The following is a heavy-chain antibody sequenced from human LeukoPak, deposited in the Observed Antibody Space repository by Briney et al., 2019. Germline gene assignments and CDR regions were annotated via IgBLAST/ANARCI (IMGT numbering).Heavy chain of an antibody. CDR3: ARSRGGFGDYGSWFDP. J-gene: IGHJ5*02. D-gene: IGHD4-17*01. CDR1: GFTFSNAW. V-gene: IGHV4-59*12. Sequence: GSLRLSCAASGFTFSNAWMSWVRQAPGKGLEWIGYIHNSATTNCNPSLKSRVTISLDTAKNQFSLKLTAVTAADTAVYFCARSRGGFGDYGSWFDPWGQGTLVTVSS. CDR2: IHNSATT.